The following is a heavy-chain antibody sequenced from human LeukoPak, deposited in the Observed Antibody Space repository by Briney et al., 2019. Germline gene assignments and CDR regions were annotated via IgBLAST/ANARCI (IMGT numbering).Heavy chain of an antibody. CDR2: VYYTGST. J-gene: IGHJ6*03. Sequence: PSQTLSLTCTVSGDSVSNVSYYWAWIRQPPGKGLEWIANVYYTGSTYYSPSLKSRVAMSVDVSKNQFSLTLSSVTAADMGVYFCASLIRAGTFYYYMDVWGRGTTVTVS. V-gene: IGHV4-39*01. CDR1: GDSVSNVSYY. D-gene: IGHD2-21*01. CDR3: ASLIRAGTFYYYMDV.